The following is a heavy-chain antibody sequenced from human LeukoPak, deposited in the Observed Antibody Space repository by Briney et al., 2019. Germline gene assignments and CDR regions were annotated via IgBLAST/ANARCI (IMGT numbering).Heavy chain of an antibody. Sequence: SETLSLTCTVSGGSISSYYWSWIRQPAGKGLEWIGRIYTSGSTNYNPSLKSRVTMSVDTSKNQFSLKLSSVTAADTAVYYRARDLGSDFWSGHDAFDIWGQGTMVTVSS. CDR3: ARDLGSDFWSGHDAFDI. CDR2: IYTSGST. J-gene: IGHJ3*02. V-gene: IGHV4-4*07. D-gene: IGHD3-3*01. CDR1: GGSISSYY.